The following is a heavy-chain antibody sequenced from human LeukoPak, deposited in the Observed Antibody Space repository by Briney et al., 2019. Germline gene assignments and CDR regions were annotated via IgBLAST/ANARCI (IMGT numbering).Heavy chain of an antibody. Sequence: SETLSLTCAVSGGSISTHYWSWIRQPPGKGLEWIGEINHSGSTNYNPSLKSRVTISVDTSKNQFSLKLSSVTAADTAVYYCARSRLHPIIFDYWGQGILVTVSS. CDR3: ARSRLHPIIFDY. CDR1: GGSISTHY. V-gene: IGHV4-34*01. J-gene: IGHJ4*02. D-gene: IGHD5-24*01. CDR2: INHSGST.